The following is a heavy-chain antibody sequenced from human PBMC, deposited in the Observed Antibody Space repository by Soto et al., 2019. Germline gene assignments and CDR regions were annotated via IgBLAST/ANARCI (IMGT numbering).Heavy chain of an antibody. V-gene: IGHV3-23*01. CDR3: ANKYCSGGSCDSAFDI. CDR1: GFTFSSYA. D-gene: IGHD2-15*01. CDR2: ISGSGGST. J-gene: IGHJ3*02. Sequence: GGSLRLSCAASGFTFSSYAMSWVRQAPGKGLEWVSAISGSGGSTYYADSVKGRFTISRDNSKNTLYLQMNSLRAEDTAVYYCANKYCSGGSCDSAFDIWGQGTMVTVSS.